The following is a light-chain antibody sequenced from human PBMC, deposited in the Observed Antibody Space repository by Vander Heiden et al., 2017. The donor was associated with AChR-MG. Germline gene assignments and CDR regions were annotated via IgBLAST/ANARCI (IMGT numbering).Light chain of an antibody. J-gene: IGLJ2*01. CDR1: SSDVGGYNN. CDR2: EVS. Sequence: QSALTQPASVSGSPGQSITISCTGTSSDVGGYNNVSWYQQHPGKAPKLMIYEVSSRPSGVSNRFSGSKSGNTASLTISGLQAEDEADYYCSSYTSSSTLVVFGGGTKLTVL. V-gene: IGLV2-14*01. CDR3: SSYTSSSTLVV.